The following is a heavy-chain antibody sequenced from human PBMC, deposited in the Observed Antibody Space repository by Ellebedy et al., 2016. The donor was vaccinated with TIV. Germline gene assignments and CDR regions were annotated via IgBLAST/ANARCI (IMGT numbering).Heavy chain of an antibody. V-gene: IGHV4-4*07. Sequence: SETLSLXCTVSGGSISSYYWSWIRQPAGKGLEWIGRIYTSGSTNYNPSLKSRVTMSVDTSKNQFSLKLSSVTAADTAVYYCARVREYGDEARFFDYWGQGTLVTVSS. CDR1: GGSISSYY. J-gene: IGHJ4*02. CDR2: IYTSGST. D-gene: IGHD4-17*01. CDR3: ARVREYGDEARFFDY.